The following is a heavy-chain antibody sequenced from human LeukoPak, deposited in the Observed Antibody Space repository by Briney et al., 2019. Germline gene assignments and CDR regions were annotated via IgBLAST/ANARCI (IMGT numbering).Heavy chain of an antibody. D-gene: IGHD2-15*01. J-gene: IGHJ4*02. CDR2: ISGSGGTT. CDR1: GFTFTSYA. CDR3: ARGYSALFDY. V-gene: IGHV3-23*01. Sequence: PGGSLRLSCAASGFTFTSYAMSWVRQAPGKGLEWVSAISGSGGTTYYADSVKGRFTISRDNAENSLYLQMNSLRAEDTAVYYCARGYSALFDYWGQGTLVTVSS.